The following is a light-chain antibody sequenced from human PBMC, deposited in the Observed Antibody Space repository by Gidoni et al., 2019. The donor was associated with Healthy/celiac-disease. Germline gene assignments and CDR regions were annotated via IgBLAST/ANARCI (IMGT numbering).Light chain of an antibody. CDR1: KRVSSRY. V-gene: IGKV3-20*01. J-gene: IGKJ1*01. CDR2: GAS. CDR3: QQYGSSPGT. Sequence: EMVLTQSPGTRSLSPGEGATLSCRASKRVSSRYLAWYQQKPGQAPRLLIYGASSRATGIPDRFSGSGSGTDFTLTISRLEPEDFAVYYCQQYGSSPGTFGQGTKVEIK.